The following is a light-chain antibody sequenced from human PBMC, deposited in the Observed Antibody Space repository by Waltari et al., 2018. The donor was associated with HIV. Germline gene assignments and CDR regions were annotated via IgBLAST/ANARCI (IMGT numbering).Light chain of an antibody. CDR3: AAWGNSLSLL. J-gene: IGLJ2*01. Sequence: QSVLTQPPSASGNPGQRVTISCSGSSSNIGSNYVYWYQQLPGPAPKLLFYRNNQRPSGDPGGFSGSKPGTSASLAISGLRSEDEADYYCAAWGNSLSLLFGGGTKLTVL. CDR1: SSNIGSNY. V-gene: IGLV1-47*01. CDR2: RNN.